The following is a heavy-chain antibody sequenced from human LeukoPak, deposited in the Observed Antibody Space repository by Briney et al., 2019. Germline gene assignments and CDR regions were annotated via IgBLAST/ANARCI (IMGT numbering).Heavy chain of an antibody. V-gene: IGHV4-61*02. CDR2: IYTSGST. J-gene: IGHJ4*02. CDR3: ARQTSSGYRPLIDY. D-gene: IGHD3-22*01. CDR1: GGSISSGSYY. Sequence: SETLSLTCTVSGGSISSGSYYWSWIRQPAGKGLEWIGRIYTSGSTNYNPSLKSRVTISVDTSKNQFSLKLSSVTAADTAVYYCARQTSSGYRPLIDYWGQGTLVTVSS.